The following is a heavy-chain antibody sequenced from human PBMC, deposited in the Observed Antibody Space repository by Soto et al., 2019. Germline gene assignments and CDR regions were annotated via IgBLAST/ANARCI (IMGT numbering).Heavy chain of an antibody. CDR3: ARLAGHYYYYYYMDV. V-gene: IGHV4-39*01. J-gene: IGHJ6*03. CDR1: GGSISSSSYY. D-gene: IGHD6-13*01. Sequence: SETLSLTCTVSGGSISSSSYYWGWIRQPPGKGLEWIGSIYYSGSTYYNPSLKSRVTISVDTSKNQFSLKLSSVTAADTAVYYCARLAGHYYYYYYMDVWGKGTTVTVSS. CDR2: IYYSGST.